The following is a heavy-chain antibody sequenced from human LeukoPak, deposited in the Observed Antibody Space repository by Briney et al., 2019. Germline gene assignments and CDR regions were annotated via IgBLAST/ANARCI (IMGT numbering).Heavy chain of an antibody. D-gene: IGHD3-9*01. Sequence: SETLSLTCSVSGGSISNYYWTWIRQPPGKGLEWIGYSYYSGTANYNPSLKNRVTISVDASKNQFSLKLSSVTAADTAVYYCARLTTHYDILTGPQSGFDYWGQGTLVTVSS. CDR3: ARLTTHYDILTGPQSGFDY. CDR2: SYYSGTA. J-gene: IGHJ4*02. V-gene: IGHV4-59*01. CDR1: GGSISNYY.